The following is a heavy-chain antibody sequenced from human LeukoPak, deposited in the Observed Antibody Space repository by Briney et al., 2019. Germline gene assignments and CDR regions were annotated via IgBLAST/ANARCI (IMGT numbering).Heavy chain of an antibody. Sequence: GASVKVSCKASGYTFSSYGISWVRQAPGQGLEWMGWIGAYNGNTNYAQKLQGRVTMTTDTSTSTAYMELRSLRSDDTAVYYCARTYHYGSGSYYNQFDYWGQGTLVTVSS. V-gene: IGHV1-18*01. CDR3: ARTYHYGSGSYYNQFDY. CDR2: IGAYNGNT. CDR1: GYTFSSYG. D-gene: IGHD3-10*01. J-gene: IGHJ4*02.